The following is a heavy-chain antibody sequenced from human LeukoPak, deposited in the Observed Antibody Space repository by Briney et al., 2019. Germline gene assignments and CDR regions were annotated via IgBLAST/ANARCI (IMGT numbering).Heavy chain of an antibody. Sequence: GGSLRLSCAASGFSFSTYSFSWVRQAPGKGLEWVSGTSASGGDTFYADSVKGRFTISRDNSKNTLSLQMNSLRVEDTAIYYCAKDVRRCSGGCTWGQGTLVTVSS. J-gene: IGHJ5*02. V-gene: IGHV3-23*01. CDR3: AKDVRRCSGGCT. CDR1: GFSFSTYS. D-gene: IGHD2-15*01. CDR2: TSASGGDT.